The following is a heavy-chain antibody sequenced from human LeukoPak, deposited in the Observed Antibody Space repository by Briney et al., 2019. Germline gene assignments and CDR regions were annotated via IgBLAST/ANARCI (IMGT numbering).Heavy chain of an antibody. D-gene: IGHD5-18*01. CDR3: ARDKSGYSYGYPNGDFDY. J-gene: IGHJ4*02. CDR2: INPNSGGT. V-gene: IGHV1-2*06. CDR1: GYTFTGYY. Sequence: GASVKVSCKASGYTFTGYYMHWVRQAPGQGLEWMGRINPNSGGTNYAQKFQGRVTMTRDTSISTAYMELSRLRSDDTAVYYCARDKSGYSYGYPNGDFDYWGQGTLVTVSS.